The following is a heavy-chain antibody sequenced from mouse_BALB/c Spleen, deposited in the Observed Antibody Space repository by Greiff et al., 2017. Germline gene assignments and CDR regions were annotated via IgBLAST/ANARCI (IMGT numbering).Heavy chain of an antibody. D-gene: IGHD2-1*01. J-gene: IGHJ3*01. CDR1: GYAFTNYL. V-gene: IGHV1-54*01. CDR2: INPGSGGT. CDR3: ARYGNHQGTFAY. Sequence: QVQLQQSGAELVRPGTSVKVSCKASGYAFTNYLIEWVKQRPGQGLEWIGVINPGSGGTNYNEKFKGKATLTADKSSSTAYMQLSSLTSDDSAVYFCARYGNHQGTFAYWGQGTLGTVSA.